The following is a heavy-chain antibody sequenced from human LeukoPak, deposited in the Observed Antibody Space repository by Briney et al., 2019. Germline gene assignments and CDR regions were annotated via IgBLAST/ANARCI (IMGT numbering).Heavy chain of an antibody. V-gene: IGHV1-2*02. D-gene: IGHD6-13*01. J-gene: IGHJ4*02. Sequence: GASVKVSCKTSAYTFTGYYIHWVRQAPGQGLEWMGWINPNNADKTFAQKFQGRVTMTRDTSISTAYMELSRLTSDDTAVYYCATHSIAAVGFDYWGQGTLVTVSS. CDR2: INPNNADK. CDR3: ATHSIAAVGFDY. CDR1: AYTFTGYY.